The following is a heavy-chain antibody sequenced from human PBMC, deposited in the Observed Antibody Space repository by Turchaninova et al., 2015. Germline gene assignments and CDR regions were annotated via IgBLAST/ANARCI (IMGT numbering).Heavy chain of an antibody. CDR3: ARLGGDLGY. V-gene: IGHV1-2*06. J-gene: IGHJ4*02. CDR2: VSPNSGGT. Sequence: QGQLVQSGAAVKKPGASGKVSCKHSGYTVPDDHRPWVRQAPGQGLEWMGRVSPNSGGTNYAQKCQGRVTMTRDTSISTAYMELSRLRSDDTAVYYCARLGGDLGYWGQGTLVTVSS. D-gene: IGHD4-17*01. CDR1: GYTVPDDH.